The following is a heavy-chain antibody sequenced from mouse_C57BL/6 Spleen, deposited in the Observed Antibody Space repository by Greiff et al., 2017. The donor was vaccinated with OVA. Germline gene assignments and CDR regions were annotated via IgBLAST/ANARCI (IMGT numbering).Heavy chain of an antibody. CDR3: ARRGSYVGWYFDV. Sequence: QVQLKQSGAELVRPGASVKLSCKASGYTFTDYYINWVKQRPGQGLEWIARIYPGSDNTYYNEKFKGKATLTAEKSSSTAYMQLSSLTSEDSAVYFCARRGSYVGWYFDVWGTGTTVTVSS. J-gene: IGHJ1*03. CDR2: IYPGSDNT. V-gene: IGHV1-76*01. D-gene: IGHD1-1*02. CDR1: GYTFTDYY.